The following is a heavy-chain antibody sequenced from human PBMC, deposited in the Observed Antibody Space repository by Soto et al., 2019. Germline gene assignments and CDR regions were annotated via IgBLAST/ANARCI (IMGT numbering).Heavy chain of an antibody. CDR3: AKDQVRAVAGGDY. Sequence: EVQLLESGGGLVQPGGSLRLSCAASGFTFSSYAMSWVRQAPGKGLEWVSAISGSGGSTYYADSVKGRFAISRDNSKNTLYLQMNSLRAEDTAVYYCAKDQVRAVAGGDYWGQGTLVTVSS. D-gene: IGHD6-19*01. CDR2: ISGSGGST. J-gene: IGHJ4*02. V-gene: IGHV3-23*01. CDR1: GFTFSSYA.